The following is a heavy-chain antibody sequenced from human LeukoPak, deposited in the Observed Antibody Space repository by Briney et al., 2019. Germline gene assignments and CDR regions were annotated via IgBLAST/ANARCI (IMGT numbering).Heavy chain of an antibody. J-gene: IGHJ6*03. V-gene: IGHV4-59*11. D-gene: IGHD6-6*01. CDR2: IYYSGST. CDR1: GGSISSHY. Sequence: SETLSLTCTVSGGSISSHYWSWIRQPPGKGLEWIGYIYYSGSTNYNPSLKSRVTISVDTSKNQFSLKLSSVTAADTAVYYCAREVRVVASYYYYMDFWGKGTTVTVSS. CDR3: AREVRVVASYYYYMDF.